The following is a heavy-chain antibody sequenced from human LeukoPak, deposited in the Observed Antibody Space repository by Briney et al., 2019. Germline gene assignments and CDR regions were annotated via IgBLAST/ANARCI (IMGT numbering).Heavy chain of an antibody. V-gene: IGHV4-39*07. CDR1: GGSISSSSYY. CDR2: IYYSGST. J-gene: IGHJ4*02. CDR3: ASAVEGFGELSY. D-gene: IGHD3-10*01. Sequence: SETLSLTCTVSGGSISSSSYYWGWIRQPPGKGLEWIGSIYYSGSTYYNPSLKSRVTISVDTSKNQFSLKLSSVTAADTAVYYCASAVEGFGELSYWGQGTLVTVSS.